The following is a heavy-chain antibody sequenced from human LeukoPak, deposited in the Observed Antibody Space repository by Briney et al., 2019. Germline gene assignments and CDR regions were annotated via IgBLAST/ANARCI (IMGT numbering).Heavy chain of an antibody. J-gene: IGHJ4*02. CDR3: ARDTPAYYYDSSGYISFDY. V-gene: IGHV3-15*01. CDR2: IKSRTDGGTT. D-gene: IGHD3-22*01. Sequence: GGSLRLSCAASGFTFSDAWMTWVRQAPGKGREWGGRIKSRTDGGTTDYAAPVKGRFTMSRDDSKNTLYLQMNSLKTEDTAVYYCARDTPAYYYDSSGYISFDYWGQGTLVTVSS. CDR1: GFTFSDAW.